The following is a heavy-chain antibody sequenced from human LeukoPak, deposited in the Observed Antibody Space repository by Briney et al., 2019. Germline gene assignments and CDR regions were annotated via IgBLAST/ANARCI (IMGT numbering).Heavy chain of an antibody. J-gene: IGHJ4*02. CDR2: INAGNGNT. Sequence: ASVKVSCKASGYTFTSYAMHWVRQAPGQRLEWMGWINAGNGNTKYSQKFQGRVTITRDTSASTAYMELSSLRSEDTAVYYRARASGLKQWLVPHYWGQGTLVTVSS. D-gene: IGHD6-19*01. CDR1: GYTFTSYA. V-gene: IGHV1-3*01. CDR3: ARASGLKQWLVPHY.